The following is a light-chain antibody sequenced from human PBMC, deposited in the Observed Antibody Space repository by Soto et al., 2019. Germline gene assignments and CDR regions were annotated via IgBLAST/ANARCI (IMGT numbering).Light chain of an antibody. CDR1: QSVDSSY. CDR2: GTS. CDR3: QQYESSPT. Sequence: EIVLTQSPGTLSLSPGERATLSCRASQSVDSSYLAWYQQKCGQAPRLLLYGTSSRATGIPDRFSGSGSGTDFTLTISGLEPEDFAVYYCQQYESSPTFGPGNKVDIK. V-gene: IGKV3-20*01. J-gene: IGKJ3*01.